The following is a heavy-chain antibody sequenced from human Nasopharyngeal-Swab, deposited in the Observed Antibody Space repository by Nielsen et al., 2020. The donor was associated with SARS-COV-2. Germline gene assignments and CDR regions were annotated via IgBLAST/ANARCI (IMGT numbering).Heavy chain of an antibody. CDR1: GYTFTSYG. V-gene: IGHV1-18*04. CDR3: ARDRGIWFGELSLTDT. CDR2: INAYNGNT. Sequence: ASVKVSCKASGYTFTSYGISWVRQAPGQGLEWMGWINAYNGNTNYAQKLQGRVTMTTDKSTSTAYMELRSLRSDDTAVYYCARDRGIWFGELSLTDTWGQGTLVTVSS. J-gene: IGHJ5*02. D-gene: IGHD3-10*01.